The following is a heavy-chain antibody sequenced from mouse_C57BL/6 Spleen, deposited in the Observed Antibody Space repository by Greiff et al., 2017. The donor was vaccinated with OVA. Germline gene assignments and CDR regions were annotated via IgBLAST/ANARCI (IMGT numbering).Heavy chain of an antibody. V-gene: IGHV1-55*01. CDR2: IYPGSGST. CDR3: ARERGVFITTVGGTYYFDY. Sequence: VKLMESGAELVKPGASVKMSCKASGYTFTSYWITWVKQRPGQGLEWIGDIYPGSGSTNYNEKFKSKATLTVDTSSSTAYMQLSSLTSEDSAVYYCARERGVFITTVGGTYYFDYWGQGTTLTVSS. J-gene: IGHJ2*01. CDR1: GYTFTSYW. D-gene: IGHD1-1*01.